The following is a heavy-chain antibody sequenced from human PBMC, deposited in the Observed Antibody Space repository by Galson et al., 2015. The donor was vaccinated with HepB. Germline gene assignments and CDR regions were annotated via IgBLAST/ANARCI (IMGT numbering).Heavy chain of an antibody. CDR3: ARDPTAIPFDY. CDR1: GFTFSSYW. D-gene: IGHD2-2*02. CDR2: IKQDGSEK. J-gene: IGHJ4*02. V-gene: IGHV3-7*03. Sequence: SLRLSCAASGFTFSSYWMSWVRQAPGKGLEWVANIKQDGSEKYYVDSVKGRFTISRDNAKNSLYLQMNSLRAEDTAVYHCARDPTAIPFDYWGQGTLVTVSS.